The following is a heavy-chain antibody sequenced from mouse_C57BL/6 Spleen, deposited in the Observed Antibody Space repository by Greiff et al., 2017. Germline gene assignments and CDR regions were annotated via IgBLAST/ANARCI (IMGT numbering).Heavy chain of an antibody. CDR2: IRLKSDNYAT. D-gene: IGHD2-3*01. J-gene: IGHJ2*01. V-gene: IGHV6-3*01. CDR3: TRDGYFDY. Sequence: EVKLEESGGGLVQPGGSMKLSCVASGFTFSNYWMNWVRQSPEKGLEWVAQIRLKSDNYATPYAESVKGRFTISSDDSKSSVYLQMNNLRAEDTGIYYCTRDGYFDYWGQGTTLTVSS. CDR1: GFTFSNYW.